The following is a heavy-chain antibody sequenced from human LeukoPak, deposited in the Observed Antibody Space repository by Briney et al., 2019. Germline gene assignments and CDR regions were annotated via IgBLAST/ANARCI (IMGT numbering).Heavy chain of an antibody. V-gene: IGHV1-18*01. CDR1: GYTFKRYG. D-gene: IGHD2-15*01. CDR2: IDPSNGKI. CDR3: ARDGVSGHFDY. Sequence: ASVKVSCKASGYTFKRYGICWVRQAPGQGLEWIGWIDPSNGKIKYAEKLQGRVTMTTDTSTNTAYMDLRSLRSDDTAVYYCARDGVSGHFDYWGRGTLVTVSS. J-gene: IGHJ4*01.